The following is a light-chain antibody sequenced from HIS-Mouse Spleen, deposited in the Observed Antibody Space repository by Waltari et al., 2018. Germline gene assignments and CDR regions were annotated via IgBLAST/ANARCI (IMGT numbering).Light chain of an antibody. J-gene: IGLJ2*01. CDR3: SSYAGSNNVV. CDR1: RSDFGGSNY. Sequence: QSALTQPPSASGSPGPSVTISCTGTRSDFGGSNYVPWYQQHPGQAPKLMIYEVTKRPSGVPDRFSGSKSGNTASLTVSGLQAEDEADYYCSSYAGSNNVVFGGGTKLTVL. V-gene: IGLV2-8*01. CDR2: EVT.